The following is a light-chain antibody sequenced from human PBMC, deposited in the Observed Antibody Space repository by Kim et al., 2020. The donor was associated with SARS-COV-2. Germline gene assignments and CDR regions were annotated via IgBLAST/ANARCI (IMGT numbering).Light chain of an antibody. CDR2: EVD. CDR1: SIDVCGYNY. V-gene: IGLV2-14*01. CDR3: SSYIRGSTNYV. Sequence: SITFSCTGTSIDVCGYNYVSWYQPHPGKAPKLVISEVDNRPSGVSIRFSGSKSGNTASLTISGLQAEDEADYYCSSYIRGSTNYVFGTGTKVTVL. J-gene: IGLJ1*01.